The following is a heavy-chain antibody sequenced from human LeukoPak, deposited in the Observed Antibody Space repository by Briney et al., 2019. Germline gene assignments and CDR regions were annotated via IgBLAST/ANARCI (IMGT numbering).Heavy chain of an antibody. CDR3: AREREEVAWVTTVSYWYFDL. Sequence: RPGGSLRLSCAASGFTFDDYGMSWVRQAPGKGLEWVSGINWNGGSTGYADSVKGRFTISRDNAKNSLYLQMNSLRAEDTALYYCAREREEVAWVTTVSYWYFDLWGRGTLVTVSS. CDR2: INWNGGST. V-gene: IGHV3-20*04. CDR1: GFTFDDYG. J-gene: IGHJ2*01. D-gene: IGHD4-17*01.